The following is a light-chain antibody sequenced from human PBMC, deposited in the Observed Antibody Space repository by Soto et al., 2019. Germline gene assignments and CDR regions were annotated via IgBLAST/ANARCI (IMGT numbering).Light chain of an antibody. CDR1: QSISTTY. CDR3: QQYGSSPYT. V-gene: IGKV3-20*01. Sequence: EIVVTQSPGTLSLSPGERATLSCRASQSISTTYLAWYQQRPDQAPRLLIYGTSSRATGIPDRFSGSGSATDFTLTINRLEPEDFAVYYCQQYGSSPYTFGQGTKLEIK. CDR2: GTS. J-gene: IGKJ2*01.